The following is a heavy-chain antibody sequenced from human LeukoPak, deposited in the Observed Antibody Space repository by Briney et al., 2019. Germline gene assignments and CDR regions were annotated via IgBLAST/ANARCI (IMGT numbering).Heavy chain of an antibody. CDR2: IYYSGST. Sequence: SETLSLTCAVYGGSFSDYYWSWIRQPPGKGLEWIGYIYYSGSTYYNPSLKSRVTISVDTSKNQFSLKLSSVTAADTAVYYCAREGYDILTGYIFDYWGQGTLVTVSS. CDR1: GGSFSDYY. J-gene: IGHJ4*02. CDR3: AREGYDILTGYIFDY. V-gene: IGHV4-30-4*08. D-gene: IGHD3-9*01.